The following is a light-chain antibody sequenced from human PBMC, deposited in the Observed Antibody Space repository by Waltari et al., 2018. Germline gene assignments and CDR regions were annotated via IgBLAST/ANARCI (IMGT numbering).Light chain of an antibody. V-gene: IGLV1-44*01. CDR3: AACDDSLNGVV. CDR2: SNH. Sequence: QSVLTQPPSASGTPGQRVTISCSGSSSNIGSYTVNWYQQLPGTAPKLLIYSNHQRPSGVPDRFSGSESGTSASLAISGLQSEDEAHYYCAACDDSLNGVVFGGGTKLTVL. J-gene: IGLJ2*01. CDR1: SSNIGSYT.